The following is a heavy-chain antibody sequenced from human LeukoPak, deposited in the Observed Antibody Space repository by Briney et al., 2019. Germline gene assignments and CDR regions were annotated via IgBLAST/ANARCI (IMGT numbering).Heavy chain of an antibody. CDR1: GYSFTSYW. Sequence: GESLKISCKGSGYSFTSYWIGWVRQMPGKGLEWMGIIYPGDSDTRYSPSFQCQVTISADKSISTAYLQWSSLKASDAAVYYCAAAFGWYYFSSFSPNDALDLWGQGTMVTVSS. CDR2: IYPGDSDT. J-gene: IGHJ3*01. CDR3: AAAFGWYYFSSFSPNDALDL. V-gene: IGHV5-51*01. D-gene: IGHD6-19*01.